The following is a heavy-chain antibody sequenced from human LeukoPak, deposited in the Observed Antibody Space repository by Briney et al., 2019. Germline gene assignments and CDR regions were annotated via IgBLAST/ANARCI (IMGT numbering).Heavy chain of an antibody. CDR2: IIPIFGTA. CDR1: GGTFSSYA. J-gene: IGHJ4*02. V-gene: IGHV1-69*05. CDR3: ARVKGDDFWSGYFY. D-gene: IGHD3-3*01. Sequence: ASVKVSCKASGGTFSSYAISWVRQAPGQGLEWMGGIIPIFGTANYAQKFQGRVTITTDESTSTAYMELSSLRSEDTAVYYCARVKGDDFWSGYFYWGQGTLVTVSS.